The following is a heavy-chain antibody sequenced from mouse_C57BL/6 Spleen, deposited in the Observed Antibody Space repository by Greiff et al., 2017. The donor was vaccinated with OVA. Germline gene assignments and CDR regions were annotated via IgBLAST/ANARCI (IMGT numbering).Heavy chain of an antibody. J-gene: IGHJ4*01. CDR3: ARDSSGPVLYAMDY. CDR1: GYTFTDSY. D-gene: IGHD3-2*02. Sequence: QVQLQQSGPELVKPGASVQISCKASGYTFTDSYINLVKQRPGQGLEWIGWIFPGSGSTYYNEKFKGKATLTVDKSSSTAYMLLSSLTAEYSAVYFCARDSSGPVLYAMDYWGQGTSVTVSS. CDR2: IFPGSGST. V-gene: IGHV1-75*01.